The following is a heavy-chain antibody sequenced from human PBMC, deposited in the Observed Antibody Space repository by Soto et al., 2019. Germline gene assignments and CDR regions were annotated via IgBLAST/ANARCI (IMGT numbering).Heavy chain of an antibody. D-gene: IGHD3-10*01. V-gene: IGHV3-21*01. CDR2: ISSDGGHI. CDR3: VRVLGSIGSASDY. Sequence: EVNLVESGGGLVKPGGSLRLSCAASGFALSVHRMNWVRQAPGKGLEWVSCISSDGGHISYADSVKGRFSISRENAKNSLHLQMDSLRVEDTAIYYCVRVLGSIGSASDYWGQGTLVTVSS. J-gene: IGHJ4*02. CDR1: GFALSVHR.